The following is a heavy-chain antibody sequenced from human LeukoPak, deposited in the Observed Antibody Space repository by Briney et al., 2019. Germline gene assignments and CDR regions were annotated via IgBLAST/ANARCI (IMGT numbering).Heavy chain of an antibody. V-gene: IGHV4-59*12. CDR3: ARDYTGYSPLDS. CDR2: IYYSGST. Sequence: PSETLSLTCTVSGGSISSYYWNWIRQPPGKGLEWMGYIYYSGSTYYNPSLKSRVTISVDTSENQFSLKLSSVTAADTAVYYCARDYTGYSPLDSWGQGILVTVSS. D-gene: IGHD3-9*01. J-gene: IGHJ4*02. CDR1: GGSISSYY.